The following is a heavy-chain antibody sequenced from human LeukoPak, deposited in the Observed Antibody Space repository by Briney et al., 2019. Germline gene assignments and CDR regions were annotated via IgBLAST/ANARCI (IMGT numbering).Heavy chain of an antibody. CDR3: AKDPRSDDIVVVPAAMPAS. CDR1: GFTFSSYS. D-gene: IGHD2-2*01. J-gene: IGHJ5*02. Sequence: GGSLRLSRAASGFTFSSYSMNWVRQAPGKGLEWVSSITSSSSYIYYADSVKGRFTISRDNSKNTLYLQVNSLRAEDTAVYYCAKDPRSDDIVVVPAAMPASWGQGTLVTVSS. V-gene: IGHV3-21*01. CDR2: ITSSSSYI.